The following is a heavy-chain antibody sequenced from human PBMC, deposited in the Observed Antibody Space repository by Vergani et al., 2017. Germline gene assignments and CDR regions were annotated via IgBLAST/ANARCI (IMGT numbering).Heavy chain of an antibody. Sequence: DVQLVQSGAEVKKPGESLKISCKGSGYSFTSYWIGWVRQMPGKGLEWMGIIYPGDSDTRYSPSFQGQVTISADKSISTAYLQWSSLKASDTAMYYFARHAGEPSSATILFPDYWGQGTLVTVSS. CDR1: GYSFTSYW. CDR3: ARHAGEPSSATILFPDY. D-gene: IGHD5-12*01. CDR2: IYPGDSDT. V-gene: IGHV5-51*01. J-gene: IGHJ4*02.